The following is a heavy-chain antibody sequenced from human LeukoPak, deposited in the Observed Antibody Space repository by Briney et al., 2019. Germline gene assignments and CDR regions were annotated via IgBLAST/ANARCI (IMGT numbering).Heavy chain of an antibody. J-gene: IGHJ5*02. CDR3: ARGQGATVPQVGKNWFDP. V-gene: IGHV4-34*01. D-gene: IGHD1-26*01. CDR1: IDSFSNYH. CDR2: VNESGGA. Sequence: SETLSLTCAVYIDSFSNYHWNWIRQTPAKGMEWIGEVNESGGANISPSLRSRVILSVDTSKNQFSLKLISVTVADTAIYYCARGQGATVPQVGKNWFDPWGQGTRVTVSS.